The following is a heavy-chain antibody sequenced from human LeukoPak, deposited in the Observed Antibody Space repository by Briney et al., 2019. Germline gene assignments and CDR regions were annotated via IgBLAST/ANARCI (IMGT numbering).Heavy chain of an antibody. D-gene: IGHD5-18*01. J-gene: IGHJ4*02. CDR1: GGSFSGYY. CDR2: INHSGST. V-gene: IGHV4-34*01. Sequence: SETLSLTCAVYGGSFSGYYWSWIRQPPGKGLEWIGEINHSGSTNYNPSLKSRVTISVDTSKNQFSLKPSSVTAADTAVYYCARGLGRQLWLRFRFGYYFDYWGQGTLVTVSS. CDR3: ARGLGRQLWLRFRFGYYFDY.